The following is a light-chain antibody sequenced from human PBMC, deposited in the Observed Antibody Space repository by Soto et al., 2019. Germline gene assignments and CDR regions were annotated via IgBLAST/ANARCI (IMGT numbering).Light chain of an antibody. CDR1: SSDIGGYSF. J-gene: IGLJ2*01. Sequence: QSVLTQPPSVSGSPGQSVTISCSGTSSDIGGYSFVSWYQQHPGNTPKLIIYDVRNRPSGVPDRFSGSKSGNTASLTISGLRAEDEADYYCCSYAGTYSVIFGGGTKLTVL. CDR2: DVR. CDR3: CSYAGTYSVI. V-gene: IGLV2-11*01.